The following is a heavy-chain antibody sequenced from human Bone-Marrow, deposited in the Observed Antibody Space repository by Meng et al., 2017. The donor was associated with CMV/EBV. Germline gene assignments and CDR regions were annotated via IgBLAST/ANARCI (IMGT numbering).Heavy chain of an antibody. CDR1: GGSFSGYY. Sequence: SETLSLTCAVYGGSFSGYYWSWIRQPPGKGMEWIGNIFYSGTTYYNPSLESRVTISLDTSKNQFSLKLTSVTAADTAVYYCAREPTGFPNWFDPWGQGTLVTVSS. CDR3: AREPTGFPNWFDP. V-gene: IGHV4-34*12. J-gene: IGHJ5*02. CDR2: IFYSGTT. D-gene: IGHD1-26*01.